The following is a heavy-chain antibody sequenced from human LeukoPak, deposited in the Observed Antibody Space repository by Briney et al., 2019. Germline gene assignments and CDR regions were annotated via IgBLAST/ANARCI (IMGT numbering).Heavy chain of an antibody. V-gene: IGHV1-69*05. D-gene: IGHD2-2*01. CDR2: IIPIFGTA. Sequence: ASVKVSCKASGGTFSSYAISWVRQAPGQRLEWMGRIIPIFGTANYAQKFQGRVTITTDESTSTAYMELSSLRSEDTAVYYCANTRCSSTSCYVYYMDVWGKGTTVTVSS. CDR1: GGTFSSYA. J-gene: IGHJ6*03. CDR3: ANTRCSSTSCYVYYMDV.